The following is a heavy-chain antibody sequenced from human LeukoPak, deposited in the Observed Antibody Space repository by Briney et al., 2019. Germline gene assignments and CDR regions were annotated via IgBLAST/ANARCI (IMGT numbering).Heavy chain of an antibody. J-gene: IGHJ6*02. CDR1: GFTVSSNY. CDR3: AVLWGPASYYYYGMDV. D-gene: IGHD7-27*01. Sequence: GGSLRLSCAASGFTVSSNYMSWVRQAPGKGLEWVSVIYSGGSTYYADSVKGRFTISRDNSKNTLYLQMNSLRAEDTAVYYCAVLWGPASYYYYGMDVWGQGTTVTVSS. CDR2: IYSGGST. V-gene: IGHV3-53*01.